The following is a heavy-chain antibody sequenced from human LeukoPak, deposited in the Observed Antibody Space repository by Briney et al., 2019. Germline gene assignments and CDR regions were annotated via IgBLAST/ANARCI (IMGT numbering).Heavy chain of an antibody. CDR3: ARDYGSGSYYTDY. D-gene: IGHD3-10*01. Sequence: GGSLRLSCAASGFTVSSNYMSWVPQAPGKGLEWVALIHSGGSTYYADSVKGRFTISRDNSKNTMYLQMNSLRAQDTAVYYWARDYGSGSYYTDYWGQATLVTVSS. J-gene: IGHJ4*02. CDR2: IHSGGST. V-gene: IGHV3-53*01. CDR1: GFTVSSNY.